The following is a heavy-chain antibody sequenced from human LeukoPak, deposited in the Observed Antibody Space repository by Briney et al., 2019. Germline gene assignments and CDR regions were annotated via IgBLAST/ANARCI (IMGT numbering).Heavy chain of an antibody. CDR2: IKEDGSWK. Sequence: GGSLRLSCAASGFTFSSSWMGWARQAPGKGLELVANIKEDGSWKHYAVSVQGRFTISRDNAKNSLYLQMNSLRAEDTAVYYCARDRGWYHADSWGQGTLVTVSS. CDR3: ARDRGWYHADS. J-gene: IGHJ4*02. V-gene: IGHV3-7*01. CDR1: GFTFSSSW. D-gene: IGHD6-19*01.